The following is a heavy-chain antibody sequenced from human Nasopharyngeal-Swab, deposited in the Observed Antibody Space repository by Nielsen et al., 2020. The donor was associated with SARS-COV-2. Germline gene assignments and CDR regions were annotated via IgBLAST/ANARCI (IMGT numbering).Heavy chain of an antibody. D-gene: IGHD6-19*01. CDR3: AREGRIAVAGVDY. V-gene: IGHV3-21*01. CDR2: ISSSSYI. CDR1: GFTFSSYS. Sequence: GESLKISCAASGFTFSSYSMNWVRQAPGKGLEWVSSISSSSYIYYADSVKGRFTISRDNAKNSLYLQMNSLRAEDTAVYYCAREGRIAVAGVDYWGQGTLVTVSS. J-gene: IGHJ4*02.